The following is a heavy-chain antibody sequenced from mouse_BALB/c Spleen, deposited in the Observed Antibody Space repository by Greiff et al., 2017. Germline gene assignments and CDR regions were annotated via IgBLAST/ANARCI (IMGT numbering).Heavy chain of an antibody. Sequence: DVMLVESGGGLVKPGGSLKLSCAASGFAFSSYDMSWVRQTPEKRLEWVAYISSGGGSTYYPDTVKGRFTISRDNAKNTLYLQMSSLKSEDTAMYYCASYYDYGAWFAYWGQGTLVTVSA. V-gene: IGHV5-12-1*01. D-gene: IGHD2-4*01. CDR1: GFAFSSYD. CDR2: ISSGGGST. J-gene: IGHJ3*01. CDR3: ASYYDYGAWFAY.